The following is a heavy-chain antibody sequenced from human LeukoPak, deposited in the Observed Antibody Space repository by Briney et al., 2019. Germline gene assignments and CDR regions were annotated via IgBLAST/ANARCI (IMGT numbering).Heavy chain of an antibody. CDR1: GGSFSGYY. Sequence: SGTLSLTCAVYGGSFSGYYWSWIRQPPGKGLEWIGEINHSGSTNYNPSLKSRVTISVDTSKNQFSLKLSSVTAADTAVYYCARLQQYGSGSYYNAGLDYWGQGTLVTVSS. V-gene: IGHV4-34*01. D-gene: IGHD3-10*01. CDR3: ARLQQYGSGSYYNAGLDY. CDR2: INHSGST. J-gene: IGHJ4*02.